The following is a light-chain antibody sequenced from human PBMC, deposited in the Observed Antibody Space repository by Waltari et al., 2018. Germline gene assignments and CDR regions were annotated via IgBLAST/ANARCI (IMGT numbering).Light chain of an antibody. V-gene: IGKV3-20*01. CDR1: QSLTKKY. CDR2: GAS. J-gene: IGKJ2*01. Sequence: VLTQSPGTLSLSPGERATLTCRASQSLTKKYLAWYQQKPGQAPRLLIYGASSRAAGVPDRFSGSGSGTDFTLTLSRLEPEDFAVYYCQQYGSSILYTFGQGTQLEIK. CDR3: QQYGSSILYT.